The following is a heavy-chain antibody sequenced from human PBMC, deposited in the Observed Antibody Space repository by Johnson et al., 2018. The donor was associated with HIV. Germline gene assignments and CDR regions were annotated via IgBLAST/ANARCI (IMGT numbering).Heavy chain of an antibody. Sequence: VQLVESGGGVVRPGGSLRLSCAASGFTFSSYAMHWVRPAPGKGLEYVSGISSNGGSTYYANSVKGRFTISRDNSKNTLYLQMGSLRAEDTALYYCARVSVVVGTRGAFDLWGQGTMVTVSS. D-gene: IGHD3-22*01. J-gene: IGHJ3*01. CDR1: GFTFSSYA. V-gene: IGHV3-64*01. CDR3: ARVSVVVGTRGAFDL. CDR2: ISSNGGST.